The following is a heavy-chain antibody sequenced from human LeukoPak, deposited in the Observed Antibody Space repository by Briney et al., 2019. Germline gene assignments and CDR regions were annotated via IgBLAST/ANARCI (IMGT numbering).Heavy chain of an antibody. CDR3: AKDWGSSSWYGDEYFQH. V-gene: IGHV3-23*01. CDR1: GFTFSSYA. CDR2: ISGSGGST. J-gene: IGHJ1*01. D-gene: IGHD6-13*01. Sequence: GGSLRLSCAASGFTFSSYAMSWVRQAPGKGLEWVSAISGSGGSTYYADSVKGRFTISRDNSKNTLYLQMNSLRAEDTAVYYCAKDWGSSSWYGDEYFQHWGQGTLVTVSS.